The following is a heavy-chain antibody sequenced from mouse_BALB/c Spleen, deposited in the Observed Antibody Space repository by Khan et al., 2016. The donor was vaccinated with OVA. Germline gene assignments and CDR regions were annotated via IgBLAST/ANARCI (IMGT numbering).Heavy chain of an antibody. CDR2: ISSGGDYT. Sequence: EVQLVESGGDLVKPGGSLKLSCAASGFTFSSYSMSWVRQTPDKRLEWVASISSGGDYTYYNDRVKGRFTISRDNAKNTLYMQMRDLNSEDTAMYYCADHLTGSFAYWGQGTLVTVSA. CDR3: ADHLTGSFAY. CDR1: GFTFSSYS. V-gene: IGHV5-6*01. D-gene: IGHD4-1*01. J-gene: IGHJ3*01.